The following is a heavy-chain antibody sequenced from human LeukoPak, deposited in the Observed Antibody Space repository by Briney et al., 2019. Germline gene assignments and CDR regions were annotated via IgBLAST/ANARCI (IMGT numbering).Heavy chain of an antibody. V-gene: IGHV4-39*01. D-gene: IGHD3-16*02. J-gene: IGHJ3*02. CDR1: GGSISSSSYY. CDR2: IYYSGST. CDR3: ARHVLGVMITFGGVIAPDAFDI. Sequence: NASETLSLTWTVSGGSISSSSYYWGWIRQPPGKGLEWIGSIYYSGSTYYNPSLKSRVTISVDTSKNQFSLKLSSVTAADTAVYYCARHVLGVMITFGGVIAPDAFDIWGRGTMVTVSS.